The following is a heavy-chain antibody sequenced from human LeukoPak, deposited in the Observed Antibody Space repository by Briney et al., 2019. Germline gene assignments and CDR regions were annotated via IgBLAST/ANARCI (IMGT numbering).Heavy chain of an antibody. CDR1: GFTFSSYW. CDR3: ASEPDYGDYPSFDY. D-gene: IGHD4-17*01. CDR2: INSDGSST. J-gene: IGHJ4*02. V-gene: IGHV3-74*01. Sequence: GGSRRLSCAASGFTFSSYWMHWVRQAPGKGLVWVSRINSDGSSTSYADSVKGRFTISRDNAKNTLYLQMNSLRAEDTAVYYCASEPDYGDYPSFDYWGQGTLVTVSS.